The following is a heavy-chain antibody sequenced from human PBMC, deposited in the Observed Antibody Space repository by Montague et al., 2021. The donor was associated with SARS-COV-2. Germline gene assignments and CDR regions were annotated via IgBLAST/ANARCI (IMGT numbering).Heavy chain of an antibody. CDR2: IFQSGTT. CDR1: GYSISDGYY. D-gene: IGHD3-3*01. V-gene: IGHV4-38-2*02. Sequence: SETLSLTCTVSGYSISDGYYWVWIRQPPGKGLEWIGNIFQSGTTYYNPSLERRSTMSVDTSKNQFSLKLSSVTAADTAVYYCAREHWENYYDFWSGTSLASDYPYYGRDIWGQGTTVTVSS. CDR3: AREHWENYYDFWSGTSLASDYPYYGRDI. J-gene: IGHJ6*02.